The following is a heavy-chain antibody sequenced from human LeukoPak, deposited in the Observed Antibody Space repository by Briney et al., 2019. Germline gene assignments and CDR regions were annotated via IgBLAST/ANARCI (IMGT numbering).Heavy chain of an antibody. CDR2: IIPILGIA. D-gene: IGHD2-21*02. V-gene: IGHV1-69*04. CDR3: ARGPMLAYCGGDCYLFDY. J-gene: IGHJ4*02. Sequence: SVKVSCKASGGTFSSYAISWVRQAPGQGLEWVGRIIPILGIANYAQKFQGRVTITADKSTSTAYMELSSLRSEDTAVYYCARGPMLAYCGGDCYLFDYWGQGPLVPVSS. CDR1: GGTFSSYA.